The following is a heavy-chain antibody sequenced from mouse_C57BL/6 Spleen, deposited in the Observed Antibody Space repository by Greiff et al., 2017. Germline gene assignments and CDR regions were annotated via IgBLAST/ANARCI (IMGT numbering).Heavy chain of an antibody. CDR1: GYTFTDYY. V-gene: IGHV1-26*01. CDR2: INPNNGGT. CDR3: ARGPTVVGHY. J-gene: IGHJ2*01. Sequence: VQLQQSGPELVKPGASVKISCKASGYTFTDYYMNWVKQSHGKSLEWIGDINPNNGGTSYNQKFKGKATLTVDKSSSTAYMELRSLTSEDSAVYYCARGPTVVGHYWGQGTTLTVSS. D-gene: IGHD1-1*01.